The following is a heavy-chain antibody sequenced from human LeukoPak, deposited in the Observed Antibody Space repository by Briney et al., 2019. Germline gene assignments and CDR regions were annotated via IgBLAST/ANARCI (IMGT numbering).Heavy chain of an antibody. J-gene: IGHJ6*03. CDR1: GFTFSSYS. CDR3: ARDITIFGYDYYYYMDV. D-gene: IGHD3-3*01. V-gene: IGHV3-21*01. CDR2: ISSSSSYI. Sequence: GGSLRLSCAASGFTFSSYSMNWVRQAPGKGLEWVSSISSSSSYIYYADSVKGRFTISRDNAKNSLYLQMNSLRAEDTAVYYCARDITIFGYDYYYYMDVWGKGTTVTVFS.